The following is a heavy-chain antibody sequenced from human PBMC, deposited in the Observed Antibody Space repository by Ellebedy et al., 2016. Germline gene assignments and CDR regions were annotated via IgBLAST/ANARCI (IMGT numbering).Heavy chain of an antibody. CDR3: ARGTYSSL. CDR1: GYTFTSYG. D-gene: IGHD6-19*01. CDR2: IIPIFGTA. Sequence: SVKVSCXASGYTFTSYGISWVRQAPGQGLEWMGGIIPIFGTANYAQKFQGRVTITADESTSTAYMELSSLRSEDTAVYYCARGTYSSLWGQGTLVTVSS. V-gene: IGHV1-69*13. J-gene: IGHJ4*02.